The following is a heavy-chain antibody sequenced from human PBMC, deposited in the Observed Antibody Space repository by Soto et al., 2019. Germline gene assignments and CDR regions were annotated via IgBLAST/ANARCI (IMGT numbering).Heavy chain of an antibody. CDR2: ISGSGGST. J-gene: IGHJ5*02. CDR3: AKSPAFIVVVPAAPGS. D-gene: IGHD2-2*01. V-gene: IGHV3-23*01. CDR1: GFTFSSYA. Sequence: EVQLLESGGGLVQPGGSLRLSCAASGFTFSSYAMSWVRQAPGKGLEWVSAISGSGGSTYYADSVKGRFTISRDNSKNTLYLQMNSLRDEDTAVYYCAKSPAFIVVVPAAPGSLGQGTLVTVSS.